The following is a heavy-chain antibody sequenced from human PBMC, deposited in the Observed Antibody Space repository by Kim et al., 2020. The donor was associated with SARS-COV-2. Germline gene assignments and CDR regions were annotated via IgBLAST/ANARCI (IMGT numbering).Heavy chain of an antibody. CDR2: T. D-gene: IGHD3-3*01. CDR3: ARRGTTSGMDV. V-gene: IGHV3-13*01. J-gene: IGHJ6*02. Sequence: TYYPGSVKGRFTISRENAKNSLYLHMNSLRAGDTAVYYYARRGTTSGMDVWGQGTTVTVSS.